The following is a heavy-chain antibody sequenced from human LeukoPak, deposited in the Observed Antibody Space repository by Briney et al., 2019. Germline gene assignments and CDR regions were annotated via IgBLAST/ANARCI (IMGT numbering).Heavy chain of an antibody. D-gene: IGHD2-2*02. CDR2: INHRGST. V-gene: IGHV4-34*03. CDR1: GGSFSGYY. Sequence: PSETLSLTWAVYGGSFSGYYWSWIRQPPGKGLEWIGEINHRGSTNYNPSLKSRVTMSLDTSKNQFSLKLTSVTAADTAVYYCRVSIVVVPAAILGDAFDIWGQGTMVTVSS. J-gene: IGHJ3*02. CDR3: RVSIVVVPAAILGDAFDI.